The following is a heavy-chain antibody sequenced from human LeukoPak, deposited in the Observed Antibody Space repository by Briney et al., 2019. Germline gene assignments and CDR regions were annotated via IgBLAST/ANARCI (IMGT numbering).Heavy chain of an antibody. J-gene: IGHJ4*02. D-gene: IGHD3-10*01. CDR2: ISYDGSWM. V-gene: IGHV3-30*04. Sequence: GGSLRLSCEASGFTLGDYAMHGVGRAQGKGLGGVAVISYDGSWMYYADSVKGRFTVSRDNSKSTLYLQMDSPRVEDTAVNFCARGRGSGSFLIDYWGQGTLVTVSS. CDR1: GFTLGDYA. CDR3: ARGRGSGSFLIDY.